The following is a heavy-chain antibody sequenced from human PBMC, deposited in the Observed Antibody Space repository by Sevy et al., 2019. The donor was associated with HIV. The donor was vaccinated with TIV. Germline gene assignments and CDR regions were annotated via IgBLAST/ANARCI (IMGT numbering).Heavy chain of an antibody. Sequence: ASVKVSCKASGGTFSSYAISWVRQAPGQGLEWMGGIIPIFGTANYAQKFQGRVTITADESTSTAYMELSSLRSEDTALYYCARSGSSSWYDGNWFDPWGQGTLVTVSS. CDR1: GGTFSSYA. CDR3: ARSGSSSWYDGNWFDP. V-gene: IGHV1-69*13. D-gene: IGHD6-13*01. CDR2: IIPIFGTA. J-gene: IGHJ5*02.